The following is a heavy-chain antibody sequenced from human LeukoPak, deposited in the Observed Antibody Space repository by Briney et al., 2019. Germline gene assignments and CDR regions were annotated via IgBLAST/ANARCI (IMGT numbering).Heavy chain of an antibody. J-gene: IGHJ6*03. CDR1: GFTFSDYY. V-gene: IGHV3-53*01. CDR3: AREAKYDGYDWNDYYYMDV. CDR2: IYSGGST. Sequence: PGGSLRLSCAASGFTFSDYYMSWIRQAPGKGLEWVSVIYSGGSTYYADSVKGRFTISRDNSKNTLYLQMNSLRAEDTAVYYCAREAKYDGYDWNDYYYMDVWGKGTTVTISS. D-gene: IGHD5-12*01.